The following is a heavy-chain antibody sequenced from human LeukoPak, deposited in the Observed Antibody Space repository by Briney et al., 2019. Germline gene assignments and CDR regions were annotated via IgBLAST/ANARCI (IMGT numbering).Heavy chain of an antibody. CDR1: GFTFSSYW. CDR3: ARGYSSSYRIDY. CDR2: INTDGSST. V-gene: IGHV3-74*01. D-gene: IGHD6-6*01. Sequence: GGSLRPSCAASGFTFSSYWMHWVRHAPGKGLVWVSRINTDGSSTTYADSVTGRFTISRDNAKNTLYLQMNSLSAEDTAVYYCARGYSSSYRIDYWGQGTLVTVSS. J-gene: IGHJ4*02.